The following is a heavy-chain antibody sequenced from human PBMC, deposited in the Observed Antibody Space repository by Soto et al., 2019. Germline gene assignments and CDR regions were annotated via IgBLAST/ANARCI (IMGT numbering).Heavy chain of an antibody. Sequence: PGGSLRLSCAASGFTFSVYTMHWVHQAPGKGLEYVSGVSSNGGSTYYANSVKGRFTISRDNSKNTLYLQMGSLRTEDKGVYYCARGTGDLTHWGQGTLVTVSS. CDR2: VSSNGGST. CDR3: ARGTGDLTH. D-gene: IGHD7-27*01. V-gene: IGHV3-64*01. CDR1: GFTFSVYT. J-gene: IGHJ4*02.